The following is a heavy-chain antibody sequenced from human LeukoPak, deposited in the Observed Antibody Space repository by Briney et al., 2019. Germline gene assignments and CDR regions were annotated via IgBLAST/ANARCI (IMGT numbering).Heavy chain of an antibody. J-gene: IGHJ4*02. CDR1: GLTFSSYA. V-gene: IGHV3-30-3*01. CDR2: ISYDGSNK. CDR3: ARDGRGYFDY. Sequence: GGSLRLSCAASGLTFSSYAMHWVRQAPGKGLEWVAVISYDGSNKYYADSVKGRFTISRDNSKNTLYLQMNSLRAEDTAVYYCARDGRGYFDYWGQGTLVTVSS.